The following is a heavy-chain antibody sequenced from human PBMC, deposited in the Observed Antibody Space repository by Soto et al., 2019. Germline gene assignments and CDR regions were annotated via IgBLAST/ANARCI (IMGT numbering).Heavy chain of an antibody. CDR3: ATDVIAVAGTGVC. CDR2: IDPSDSYT. J-gene: IGHJ4*02. D-gene: IGHD6-19*01. V-gene: IGHV5-10-1*01. CDR1: GYSFTSYW. Sequence: PGESLKISCKGSGYSFTSYWISWVRQMPGKGLEWMGRIDPSDSYTNYSPSFQGHVTISADKSISTAYLQWSSLKASDTAMYYCATDVIAVAGTGVCWGQGTLVTVSS.